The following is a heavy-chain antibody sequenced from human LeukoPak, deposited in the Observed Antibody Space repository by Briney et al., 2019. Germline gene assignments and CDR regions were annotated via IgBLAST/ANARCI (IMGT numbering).Heavy chain of an antibody. CDR1: GGTFISYA. CDR3: ARYIVVVPAASPSEAGDYYYYMDV. D-gene: IGHD2-2*01. CDR2: IIPIFGTA. V-gene: IGHV1-69*13. Sequence: ASVKVSCKASGGTFISYAISWVRQAPGQGLEWMGGIIPIFGTANYAQKFQGRVTITADESTSTAYMELSSLRSEDTAVYYCARYIVVVPAASPSEAGDYYYYMDVWGKGTTVTVSS. J-gene: IGHJ6*03.